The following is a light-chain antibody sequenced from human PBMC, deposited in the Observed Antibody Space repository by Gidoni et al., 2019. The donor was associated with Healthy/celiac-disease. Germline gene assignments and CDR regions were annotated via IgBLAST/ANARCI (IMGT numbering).Light chain of an antibody. CDR2: DVS. Sequence: QSALPHPASVSGSPGHSITISCTGTSSDVGGYNYVSCYQQHPCKAPKLLIYDVSNRPSVVSNRFSGSKSGNTASLTISGLQAEDEAEYYCSSYTSSSTNVFGTGTKVTVL. V-gene: IGLV2-14*01. CDR1: SSDVGGYNY. CDR3: SSYTSSSTNV. J-gene: IGLJ1*01.